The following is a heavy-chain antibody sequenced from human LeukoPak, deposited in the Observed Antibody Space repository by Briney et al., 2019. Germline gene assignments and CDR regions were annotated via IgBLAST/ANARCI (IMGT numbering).Heavy chain of an antibody. CDR2: ISSNAIGT. V-gene: IGHV3-23*01. CDR1: GFTFTSYA. D-gene: IGHD3-16*01. J-gene: IGHJ4*02. Sequence: PGGSLRLSCAASGFTFTSYAMGWVRQAPGKGLEWVSAISSNAIGTYYADSVKGRFTLSRDNSKNTLYLQMNSLRAEDTAVYYCARGGGGTNFDSWGQGTLVTVSS. CDR3: ARGGGGTNFDS.